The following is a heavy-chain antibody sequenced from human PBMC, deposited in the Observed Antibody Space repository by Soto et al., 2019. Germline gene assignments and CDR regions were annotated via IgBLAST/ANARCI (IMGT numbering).Heavy chain of an antibody. CDR3: ARSAGRRQVGRYDYGLDV. V-gene: IGHV3-11*06. D-gene: IGHD2-15*01. Sequence: QVQLVESGGGLVAPGGSLRLSCTGSGFALTHNYMTWIRQAPGKGLEWVSYSSSSGAYINYAASVKGRFAISTDNAYNSLYLHMDSLRAEDTVVYFCARSAGRRQVGRYDYGLDVWGQGTTVTVSS. CDR1: GFALTHNY. J-gene: IGHJ6*01. CDR2: SSSSGAYI.